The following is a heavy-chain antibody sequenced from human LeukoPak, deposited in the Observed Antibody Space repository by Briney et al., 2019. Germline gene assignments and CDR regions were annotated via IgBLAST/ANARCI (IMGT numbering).Heavy chain of an antibody. D-gene: IGHD6-19*01. J-gene: IGHJ5*02. CDR2: IYYSGST. CDR1: GGSISSYY. CDR3: AREQEGSSGWYNWFDP. Sequence: PSETLSLTCTVSGGSISSYYWSWIRQPPGKGLEWFGYIYYSGSTNYNPSLKSRVTISVDTSKNQFSLKLSSVTAADTAVYYCAREQEGSSGWYNWFDPWGQGTLVTVSS. V-gene: IGHV4-59*01.